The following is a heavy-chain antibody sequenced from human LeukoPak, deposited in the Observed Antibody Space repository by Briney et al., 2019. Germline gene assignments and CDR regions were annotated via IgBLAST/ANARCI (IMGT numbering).Heavy chain of an antibody. CDR1: GFTFSSYS. J-gene: IGHJ4*02. V-gene: IGHV3-48*04. D-gene: IGHD2-2*01. CDR3: ARLPAYCSSTSCYYDY. Sequence: GGSLRLACADSGFTFSSYSMNWVSQAPGKGLEGVSYISSASGSIYYADSVKGRFTISRDNAKNSLFLQMNSLGAEDTAVYYCARLPAYCSSTSCYYDYWGQGTLVTVSS. CDR2: ISSASGSI.